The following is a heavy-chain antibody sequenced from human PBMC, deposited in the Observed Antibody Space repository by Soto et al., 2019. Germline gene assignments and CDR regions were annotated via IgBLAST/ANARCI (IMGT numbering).Heavy chain of an antibody. CDR3: AKKGAEQQLV. CDR2: ISGSGGST. D-gene: IGHD6-13*01. CDR1: GFTFSNYA. J-gene: IGHJ4*02. Sequence: GGSLRLSCAASGFTFSNYAMSWVRQAPGKGLEWVSGISGSGGSTYYADSVKGRFTISRDNSKNTLYLQMNSLRAEDTAVYYCAKKGAEQQLVWGQGFLVTVSS. V-gene: IGHV3-23*01.